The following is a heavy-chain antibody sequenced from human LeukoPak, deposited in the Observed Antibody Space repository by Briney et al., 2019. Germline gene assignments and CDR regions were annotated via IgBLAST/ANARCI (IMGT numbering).Heavy chain of an antibody. CDR1: GYTFTSYT. J-gene: IGHJ2*01. D-gene: IGHD4-17*01. CDR3: VRGYGDYVWYFDL. V-gene: IGHV1-3*01. Sequence: ASVKVSCTASGYTFTSYTIHWVRQAPGQRLERMGWINASNGNTKYSQKFQGRVTITRDTSASTAYMELSRLRSEDTAVYYCVRGYGDYVWYFDLWSRGTLVTVSS. CDR2: INASNGNT.